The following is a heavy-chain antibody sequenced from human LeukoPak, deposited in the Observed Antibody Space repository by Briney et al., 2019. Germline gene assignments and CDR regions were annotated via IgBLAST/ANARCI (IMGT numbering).Heavy chain of an antibody. V-gene: IGHV4-59*12. CDR2: IYSRGST. D-gene: IGHD3-22*01. CDR1: GGSISSYS. Sequence: SETLSLTCTVSGGSISSYSWAWIRQPPGRGLEWIGNIYSRGSTFNNPSLKSRVTISVDTSKNHFSLKLSSVTAADTAVYYCAREWDSSSFDPRASGDSWGQGTLVIVSS. CDR3: AREWDSSSFDPRASGDS. J-gene: IGHJ4*02.